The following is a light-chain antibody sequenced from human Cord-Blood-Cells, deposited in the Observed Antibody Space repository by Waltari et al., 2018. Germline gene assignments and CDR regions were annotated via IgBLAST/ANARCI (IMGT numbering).Light chain of an antibody. CDR3: QQYYSTPLYS. Sequence: DIVMTQYPDSLAVSLGERATINCKSRQSVLYSSNNKNYLAWYQQKPVQPPKLLIYWASTRESGVPDRFSGSGSGTDFTLTISSLQAEDVAVYYCQQYYSTPLYSFGQGTKLEIK. J-gene: IGKJ2*03. CDR1: QSVLYSSNNKNY. CDR2: WAS. V-gene: IGKV4-1*01.